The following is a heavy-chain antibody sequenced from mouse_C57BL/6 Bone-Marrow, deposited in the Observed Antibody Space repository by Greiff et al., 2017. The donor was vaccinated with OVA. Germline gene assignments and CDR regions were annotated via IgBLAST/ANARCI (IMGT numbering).Heavy chain of an antibody. Sequence: QVQLQQSGAELVRPGTSVKVSCKASGYAFTNYLIEWVKQRPGQGLEWFGVFNPGSGGTNYNAKFKGKATLTADKSSSTAYMQLRSMTSEDSAVYICARDPDYYGSSYWYFDVWGTGTTVTVSS. J-gene: IGHJ1*03. CDR3: ARDPDYYGSSYWYFDV. CDR1: GYAFTNYL. D-gene: IGHD1-1*01. CDR2: FNPGSGGT. V-gene: IGHV1-54*01.